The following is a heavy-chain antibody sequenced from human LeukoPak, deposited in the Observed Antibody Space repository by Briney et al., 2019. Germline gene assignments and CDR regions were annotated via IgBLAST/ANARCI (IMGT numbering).Heavy chain of an antibody. Sequence: SETLSLTCTVSGYSISSGHYWGWIRQPPGKGLEWIGSIYHSGSTYYNPSLKSRVTISVDTSKNQFSLKLSSVTAADTAVYYCARAIGVASYFDYWGQGTLVTVSS. J-gene: IGHJ4*02. D-gene: IGHD2-8*01. CDR2: IYHSGST. CDR1: GYSISSGHY. CDR3: ARAIGVASYFDY. V-gene: IGHV4-38-2*02.